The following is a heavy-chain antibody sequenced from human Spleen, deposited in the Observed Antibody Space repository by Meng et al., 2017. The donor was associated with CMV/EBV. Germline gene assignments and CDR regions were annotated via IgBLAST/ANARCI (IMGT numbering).Heavy chain of an antibody. Sequence: QLQVSCLRREQAYDTLSLIWTVSGGSISRRIDDLGWIRQPPGKGLELIGGIYYHGRTYYNPSLKRRVTISVDTSKNQFSLKLSSVTAADTAVYYCATGLMVYYYFDYWGQGTLVTVSS. J-gene: IGHJ4*02. D-gene: IGHD2-8*01. CDR3: ATGLMVYYYFDY. CDR1: GGSISRRIDD. CDR2: IYYHGRT. V-gene: IGHV4-39*07.